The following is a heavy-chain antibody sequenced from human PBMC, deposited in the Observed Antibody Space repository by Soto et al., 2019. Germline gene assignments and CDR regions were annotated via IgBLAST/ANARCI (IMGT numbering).Heavy chain of an antibody. Sequence: GGSLRLSCAASGFTFSRYAMSWVRQAPGKGLEWVSAISGSGGSTYYADSVKGRFTISRDNAKNTLYLQMNSLRAEDTAVYYCAREYSSGWKFYYYYYYMDVWGKGTTVTVSS. V-gene: IGHV3-23*01. CDR1: GFTFSRYA. CDR3: AREYSSGWKFYYYYYYMDV. D-gene: IGHD6-19*01. CDR2: ISGSGGST. J-gene: IGHJ6*03.